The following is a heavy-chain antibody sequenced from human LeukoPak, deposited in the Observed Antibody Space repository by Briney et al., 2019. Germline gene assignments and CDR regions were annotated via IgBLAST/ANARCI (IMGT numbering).Heavy chain of an antibody. J-gene: IGHJ5*02. CDR1: GGSFSGYY. V-gene: IGHV4-59*10. Sequence: SETLSLTCAVYGGSFSGYYWSWIRQPAGKGLEWIGRIYTSGSTNYNPSLKSRVTMSVDTSKNQFSLKLSSVTAADTAVYYCARAAVAGNLRGDWFDPWGQGTLVTVSS. CDR3: ARAAVAGNLRGDWFDP. D-gene: IGHD6-19*01. CDR2: IYTSGST.